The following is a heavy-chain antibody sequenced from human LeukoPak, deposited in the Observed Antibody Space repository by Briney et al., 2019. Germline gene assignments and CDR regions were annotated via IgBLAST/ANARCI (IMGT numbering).Heavy chain of an antibody. Sequence: TGGSLRLSCAASGFTFSSYGMHWVRQAPGKGLEWVAVISYDGSNKYYADSVKGRFTISRDNAKNSLYLQMNSLRAEDTALYYCARGIASRLIDSWGQGTLVTVSS. V-gene: IGHV3-30*03. D-gene: IGHD3-3*02. J-gene: IGHJ4*02. CDR3: ARGIASRLIDS. CDR2: ISYDGSNK. CDR1: GFTFSSYG.